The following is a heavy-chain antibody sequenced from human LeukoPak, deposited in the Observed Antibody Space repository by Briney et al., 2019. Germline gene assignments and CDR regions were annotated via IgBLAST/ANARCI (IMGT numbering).Heavy chain of an antibody. CDR2: IKEDGSET. CDR3: ATAGEKNLFDP. J-gene: IGHJ5*02. Sequence: RPGGSLRLSCAASGFSFSSYWMSWVREAPGKGLEWVSNIKEDGSETHYVDSVKGRFTISRDNAKNSLYLQLDSLTAEDTAVYYCATAGEKNLFDPWGQGTLVTASS. D-gene: IGHD1-14*01. V-gene: IGHV3-7*01. CDR1: GFSFSSYW.